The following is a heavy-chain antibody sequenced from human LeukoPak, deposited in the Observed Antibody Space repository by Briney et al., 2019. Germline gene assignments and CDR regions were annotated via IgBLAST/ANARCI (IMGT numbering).Heavy chain of an antibody. V-gene: IGHV3-30-3*01. CDR1: GFTFSSYA. J-gene: IGHJ3*02. CDR2: ISYDGSNK. D-gene: IGHD3-22*01. CDR3: ARAKYYYDSSGTSAFDI. Sequence: GGSLRLSCAASGFTFSSYAMHWVRQAPGKGLEWVAVISYDGSNKYYADSVKGRFTISRDNSKNTLYLQMNSLRAEDTAVYYCARAKYYYDSSGTSAFDIWGQGTMVTVSS.